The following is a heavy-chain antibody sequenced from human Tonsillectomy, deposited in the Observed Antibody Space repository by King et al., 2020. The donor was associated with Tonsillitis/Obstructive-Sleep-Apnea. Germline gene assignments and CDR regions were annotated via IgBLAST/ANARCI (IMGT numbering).Heavy chain of an antibody. J-gene: IGHJ3*01. CDR3: ARGGLGYCSGGSCYSHIAA. Sequence: VQLVESGAEVKKPGASVKVSCKASGYTFTSYGISWVRQAPGQGLEWMGWISAYNGNTNYAQKLQGRVTMTTDTSTSTAYMELRSLRSDDTAVYYCARGGLGYCSGGSCYSHIAAWGQGTMVTVSS. V-gene: IGHV1-18*01. CDR2: ISAYNGNT. D-gene: IGHD2-15*01. CDR1: GYTFTSYG.